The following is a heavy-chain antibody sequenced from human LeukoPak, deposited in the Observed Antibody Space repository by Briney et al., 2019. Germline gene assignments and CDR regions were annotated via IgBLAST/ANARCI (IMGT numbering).Heavy chain of an antibody. CDR3: ARAANSGSYGY. J-gene: IGHJ4*02. D-gene: IGHD1-26*01. Sequence: GASVKVSCKASGYTFTSYGITWVRQAPGQGLEWMGWISAYNGNTNYAQKLQGRVTMTTDTSTSTAYMELSSLRSEDTAVYYCARAANSGSYGYWGQGTLVTVSS. CDR2: ISAYNGNT. V-gene: IGHV1-18*01. CDR1: GYTFTSYG.